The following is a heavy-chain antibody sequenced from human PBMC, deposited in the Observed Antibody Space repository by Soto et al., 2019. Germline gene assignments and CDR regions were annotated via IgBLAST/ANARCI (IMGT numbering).Heavy chain of an antibody. D-gene: IGHD2-21*02. CDR1: GFTFSSYA. Sequence: PGGSLRLSCAASGFTFSSYAMSWVRQAPGKGLEWVSTTSFSGGRTYYADSVKGRFTISRDNSNNTLFLQMSSLRAEDTAIYYCAKDSRAFCGGDCSKDYWGQGTLVTVSS. CDR2: TSFSGGRT. J-gene: IGHJ4*02. V-gene: IGHV3-23*01. CDR3: AKDSRAFCGGDCSKDY.